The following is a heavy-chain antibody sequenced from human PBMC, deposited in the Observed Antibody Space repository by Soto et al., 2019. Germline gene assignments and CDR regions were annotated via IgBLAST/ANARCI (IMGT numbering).Heavy chain of an antibody. V-gene: IGHV4-31*03. Sequence: QVQLQESGPGLVKPSQTLSLTCTVSGGSISSGGYYWSWIRQHPGKGLEWIGYIYYSGSTYYNPSLKSRVTIPVDTFKNQFSLKLSSVTAADTAVYYCARDTCSGGSSPKGNWFDPWGQGTLVTVSS. CDR1: GGSISSGGYY. CDR2: IYYSGST. D-gene: IGHD2-15*01. J-gene: IGHJ5*02. CDR3: ARDTCSGGSSPKGNWFDP.